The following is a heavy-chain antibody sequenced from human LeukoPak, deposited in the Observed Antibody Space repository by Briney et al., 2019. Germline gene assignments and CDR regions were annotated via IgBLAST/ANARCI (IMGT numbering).Heavy chain of an antibody. J-gene: IGHJ4*02. CDR3: ARDQGYGYVDY. D-gene: IGHD2-15*01. CDR2: ISSSSYI. Sequence: PGGSLRLSCAASGFTFSSYSMNWVRQAPGKGLEWVSSISSSSYIYYADSVKGRFTISRDSAKNSLYLQMNSLRAEDTAVYYCARDQGYGYVDYWGQGTLVTVSS. CDR1: GFTFSSYS. V-gene: IGHV3-21*01.